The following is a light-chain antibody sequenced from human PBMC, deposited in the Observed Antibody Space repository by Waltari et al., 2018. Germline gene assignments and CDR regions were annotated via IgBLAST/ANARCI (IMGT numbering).Light chain of an antibody. CDR1: SSDVGGYNY. V-gene: IGLV2-14*03. CDR2: AVT. Sequence: QSALTQPASVSGSPGQSITISCTGTSSDVGGYNYVSWYQQHPGKAPKLMIYAVTNRPSGVSNRFSGSTSGNTASLTISGLQAEDEAHYYCSSYTSSSTLVVFGGGTKLTVL. CDR3: SSYTSSSTLVV. J-gene: IGLJ2*01.